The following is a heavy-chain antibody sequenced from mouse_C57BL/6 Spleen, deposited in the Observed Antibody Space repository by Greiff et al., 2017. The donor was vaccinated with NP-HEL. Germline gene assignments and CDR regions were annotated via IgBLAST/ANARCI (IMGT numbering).Heavy chain of an antibody. J-gene: IGHJ4*01. CDR3: ARGSITTGGDY. D-gene: IGHD1-1*01. CDR2: ISSGSSTI. CDR1: GFTFSDYG. Sequence: EVQRVESGGGLVKPGGSLKLSCAASGFTFSDYGMHWVRQAPEKGLEWVAYISSGSSTIYYADTVKGRFTISRDNAKNTLFLQMTSLRSEDTAMYYCARGSITTGGDYWGQGTSVTVSS. V-gene: IGHV5-17*01.